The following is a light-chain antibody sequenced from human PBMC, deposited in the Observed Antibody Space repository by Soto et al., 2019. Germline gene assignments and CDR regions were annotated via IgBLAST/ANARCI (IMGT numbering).Light chain of an antibody. CDR1: QSLSSSS. Sequence: ELVLTQFPGTLSLSPGERATLSCRASQSLSSSSLAWFQQKPGQAPRLLIYGTSSRAIGVPGKFSGSGSGTDFTLTISRLEPEDFAGYYCQHYSSSRGFTFGRGTKVDVK. CDR2: GTS. CDR3: QHYSSSRGFT. J-gene: IGKJ3*01. V-gene: IGKV3-20*01.